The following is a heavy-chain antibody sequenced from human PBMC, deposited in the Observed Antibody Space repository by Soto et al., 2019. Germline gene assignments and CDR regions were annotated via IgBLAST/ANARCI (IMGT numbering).Heavy chain of an antibody. CDR3: AHSPDDYGDYVSVTDYFDY. D-gene: IGHD4-17*01. CDR2: IYWDDDK. CDR1: GFSLSTSGVG. V-gene: IGHV2-5*02. J-gene: IGHJ4*02. Sequence: QITLKESGPTLVKPTQTLTLTCTFSGFSLSTSGVGVGWIRQPPGKALEWLALIYWDDDKRYSSSLKSRLTITKDTSKNQVVLTMTNMDPVDTATYYCAHSPDDYGDYVSVTDYFDYWGQGTLVTVSS.